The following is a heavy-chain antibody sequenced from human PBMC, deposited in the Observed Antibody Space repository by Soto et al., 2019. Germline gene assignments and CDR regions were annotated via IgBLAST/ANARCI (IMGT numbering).Heavy chain of an antibody. J-gene: IGHJ6*02. CDR3: ARDACSGGSCYYYYGMDV. Sequence: SETLSLTCTVSGGSISSGGYYWSWIRQHPGKGLEWIGYIYYSGSTYYNPSLKSRVTISVDTSKNKFSLKLSSVTAADTAVYYCARDACSGGSCYYYYGMDVWGQGTTVTVSS. CDR1: GGSISSGGYY. V-gene: IGHV4-31*03. D-gene: IGHD2-15*01. CDR2: IYYSGST.